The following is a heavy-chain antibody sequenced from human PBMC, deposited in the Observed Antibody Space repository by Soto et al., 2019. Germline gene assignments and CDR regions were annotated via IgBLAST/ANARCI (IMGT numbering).Heavy chain of an antibody. CDR2: IYYSGST. J-gene: IGHJ4*02. CDR1: GGSISSGDYY. Sequence: SETLSLTXTVSGGSISSGDYYWSWIRQPPGKGLEWIGYIYYSGSTYYNPSLKSRVTISVDTSKNQFSLKLSSVTAADTAVYYCARYDYDILTGYSYWGQGTLVTVSS. CDR3: ARYDYDILTGYSY. V-gene: IGHV4-30-4*01. D-gene: IGHD3-9*01.